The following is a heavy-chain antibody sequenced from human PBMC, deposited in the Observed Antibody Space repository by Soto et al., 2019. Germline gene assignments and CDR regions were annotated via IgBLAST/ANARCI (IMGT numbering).Heavy chain of an antibody. V-gene: IGHV3-48*03. J-gene: IGHJ6*02. CDR3: ARDRVSRFYYYGMDV. CDR2: ISSSGSTI. CDR1: GFTFSSYE. Sequence: GGSLRLSCAASGFTFSSYEMNWVRQAPGKGLEWVSYISSSGSTIYYADSVKGRFTISRDNAKNSLYLQMNSLRAEDTAVYYCARDRVSRFYYYGMDVWGQGTTVTVSS.